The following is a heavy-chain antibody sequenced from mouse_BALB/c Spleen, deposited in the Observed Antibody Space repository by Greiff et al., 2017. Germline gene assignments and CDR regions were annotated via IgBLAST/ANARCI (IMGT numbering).Heavy chain of an antibody. Sequence: QVQLKQSGPGLVQPSQSLSITCTVSGFSLTSYGVHWVRQSPGKGLEWLGMIWGGGSTDYNSALKSRLSISKDNSKSQVFLKMNSLQTDDTAMYYCARNWGSSYAMDYWGQGTSVTVSS. J-gene: IGHJ4*01. CDR1: GFSLTSYG. D-gene: IGHD1-1*01. V-gene: IGHV2-4-1*01. CDR2: IWGGGST. CDR3: ARNWGSSYAMDY.